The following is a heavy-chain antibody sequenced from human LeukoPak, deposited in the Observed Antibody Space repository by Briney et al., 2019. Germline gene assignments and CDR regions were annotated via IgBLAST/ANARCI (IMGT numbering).Heavy chain of an antibody. V-gene: IGHV1-18*01. D-gene: IGHD5-18*01. Sequence: ASVKVSCKASGYTFTSYGISWVRQAPGQGLEWMGWISAYNGNTNYAQKLQGRVTMTTDTSTSTAYMELRSLRSDDTAVYYCARFSYTAMTRAEYFQHWGQGTLVTVSS. J-gene: IGHJ1*01. CDR1: GYTFTSYG. CDR3: ARFSYTAMTRAEYFQH. CDR2: ISAYNGNT.